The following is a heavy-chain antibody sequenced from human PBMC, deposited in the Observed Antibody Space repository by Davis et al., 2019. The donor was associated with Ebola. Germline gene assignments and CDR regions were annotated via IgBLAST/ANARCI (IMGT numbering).Heavy chain of an antibody. CDR3: ARVVVRDGYNYGCFDY. V-gene: IGHV3-21*01. Sequence: GESLKISCAASGFTFSSYSMNWVRQAPGKGLEWVSSISSSSSYIYYADSVKGRFTISRDNAKNSLYLQMNSLRDEDTAVYYCARVVVRDGYNYGCFDYWGQGTLVTVSS. D-gene: IGHD5-24*01. CDR2: ISSSSSYI. J-gene: IGHJ4*02. CDR1: GFTFSSYS.